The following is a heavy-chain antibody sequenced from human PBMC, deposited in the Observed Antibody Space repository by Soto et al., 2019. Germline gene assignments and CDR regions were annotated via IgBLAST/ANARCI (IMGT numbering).Heavy chain of an antibody. D-gene: IGHD5-12*01. CDR1: VGSISSGDYY. Sequence: SETLSLTCTVSVGSISSGDYYCNWIRQPPGKGLEWIGYIYYSGSTYYNPSLKSRVTISVDTSKNQFSLKLSSVTAADTAVYYCARDLVATIHHWFDPWCQGTLVTVSS. CDR2: IYYSGST. J-gene: IGHJ5*02. CDR3: ARDLVATIHHWFDP. V-gene: IGHV4-30-4*01.